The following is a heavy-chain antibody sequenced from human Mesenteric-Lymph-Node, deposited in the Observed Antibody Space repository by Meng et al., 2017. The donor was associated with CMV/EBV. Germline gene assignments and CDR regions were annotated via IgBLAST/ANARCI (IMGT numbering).Heavy chain of an antibody. Sequence: SETLSLTCTVSGYSISSGYYWGWIRQPPGKGLEWIGSIYHSGSTYYNPSLKSRVTISVDTSKNQFSLKLSSVTAADTAVYYSARDRERWLQLSVGAFDIWGQGTMVTVSS. CDR3: ARDRERWLQLSVGAFDI. CDR1: GYSISSGYY. J-gene: IGHJ3*02. D-gene: IGHD5-24*01. V-gene: IGHV4-38-2*02. CDR2: IYHSGST.